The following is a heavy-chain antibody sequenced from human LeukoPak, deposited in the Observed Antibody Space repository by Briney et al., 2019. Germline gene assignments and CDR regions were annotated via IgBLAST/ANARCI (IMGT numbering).Heavy chain of an antibody. Sequence: ASVKVSCKASGYTFTSYYVHWVRQAPGQGLEWMGIINPSGGSTSYAQKFQGRVTMTRDTSTSTVYMELSSLRSEDTAVYYCARDGPLAYFDYWGQGTLVTVSS. CDR2: INPSGGST. V-gene: IGHV1-46*01. J-gene: IGHJ4*02. CDR1: GYTFTSYY. D-gene: IGHD2-15*01. CDR3: ARDGPLAYFDY.